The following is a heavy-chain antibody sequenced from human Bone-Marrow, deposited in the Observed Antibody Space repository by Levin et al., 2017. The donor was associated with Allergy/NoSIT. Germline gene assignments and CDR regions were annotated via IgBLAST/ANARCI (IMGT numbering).Heavy chain of an antibody. CDR3: GRDRAAVDF. D-gene: IGHD2-15*01. Sequence: GGSLRLSCAASGFTFSDYAMNWVRQAPGKGLEWLSYISGDSSIIYYADSVKGRFTVSRDDAKKSLYLQMNSLRDEDTAVYYCGRDRAAVDFWGQGIVVTVSP. J-gene: IGHJ4*02. V-gene: IGHV3-48*02. CDR2: ISGDSSII. CDR1: GFTFSDYA.